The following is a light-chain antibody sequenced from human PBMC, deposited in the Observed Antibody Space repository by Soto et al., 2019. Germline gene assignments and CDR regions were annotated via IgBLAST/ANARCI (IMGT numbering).Light chain of an antibody. J-gene: IGLJ1*01. V-gene: IGLV2-14*01. CDR2: EVS. CDR3: NTYTSSNTLYV. CDR1: SSDVGGYNY. Sequence: SVLTQPASVSGSPGQSITISCTGTSSDVGGYNYVSWYQQHPGKAPKLMIFEVSNRPSGVSNRFSGSKSGNTASLTISGLQADDEADYYCNTYTSSNTLYVFGTGTKVTVL.